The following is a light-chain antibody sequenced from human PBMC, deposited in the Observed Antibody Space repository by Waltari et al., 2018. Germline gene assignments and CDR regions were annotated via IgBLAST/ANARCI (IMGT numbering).Light chain of an antibody. J-gene: IGLJ3*02. CDR2: DVT. CDR3: SSQTLDGLIL. Sequence: QSALTQPASVSGSPGQSITIPCSGIGSAAGPSEYAFWHPPHPDNAPHLTIYDVTNRPSGVSDRFSASGSANTASLTISRLQPEDEGDYFCSSQTLDGLILFGGGTRLTVL. CDR1: GSAAGPSEY. V-gene: IGLV2-14*03.